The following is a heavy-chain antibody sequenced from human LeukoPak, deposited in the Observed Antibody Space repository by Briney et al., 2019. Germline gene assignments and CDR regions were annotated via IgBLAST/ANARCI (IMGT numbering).Heavy chain of an antibody. Sequence: SETLSLTCTVSGGSINISYWSWIRQPPGKGLDWIGYIYHRGSTNYNPSLKSRITVSVDTSKNQFSLKVTSVTAADTAVYYCARSGVFSGYDAFDIWGQGTMVTVSS. V-gene: IGHV4-59*08. CDR2: IYHRGST. J-gene: IGHJ3*02. CDR1: GGSINISY. CDR3: ARSGVFSGYDAFDI. D-gene: IGHD3-9*01.